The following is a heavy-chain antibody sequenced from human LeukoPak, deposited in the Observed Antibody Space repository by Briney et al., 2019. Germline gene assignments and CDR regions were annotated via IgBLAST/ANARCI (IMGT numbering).Heavy chain of an antibody. J-gene: IGHJ6*03. V-gene: IGHV4-4*07. D-gene: IGHD3-10*01. Sequence: PSETLSLTCFVSGGSISSYYWSWIRQPAGKGLEWIGRIYTGGSTNYNPSLKSRVTMSVDTSKNHFSLKVSSVTAADTAVYYCARETYRVGAGYYYYMDVWGKGTTVTISS. CDR2: IYTGGST. CDR1: GGSISSYY. CDR3: ARETYRVGAGYYYYMDV.